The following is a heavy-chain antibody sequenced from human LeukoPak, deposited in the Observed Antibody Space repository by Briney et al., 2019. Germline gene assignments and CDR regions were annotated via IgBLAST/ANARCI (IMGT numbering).Heavy chain of an antibody. CDR3: ARGYDSSGQGFDY. D-gene: IGHD3-22*01. J-gene: IGHJ4*02. Sequence: SETLSLTCTVSGGSISGISYYWGWVRQPPGKGLEWIGYIYYSGSTNYNPSLKSRVTISVDMSNNQFSLKLTSVTAADTAVYYCARGYDSSGQGFDYWGQGTLVTVSS. V-gene: IGHV4-61*05. CDR1: GGSISGISYY. CDR2: IYYSGST.